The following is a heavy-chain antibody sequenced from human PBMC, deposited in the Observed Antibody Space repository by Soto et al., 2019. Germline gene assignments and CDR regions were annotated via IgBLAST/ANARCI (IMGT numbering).Heavy chain of an antibody. Sequence: QVQLVQSGAEVKKPGASVKVSCKASGYTFTNYDINWVRQATGQGLEWMGWMNPNNGNTGYAQKFQGRVTMTRNTSISTAYMELSSLRSEDTAVYYCARVPYYYESSGYSNWFDPWGQGTLVTVSS. D-gene: IGHD3-22*01. CDR3: ARVPYYYESSGYSNWFDP. J-gene: IGHJ5*02. CDR1: GYTFTNYD. CDR2: MNPNNGNT. V-gene: IGHV1-8*01.